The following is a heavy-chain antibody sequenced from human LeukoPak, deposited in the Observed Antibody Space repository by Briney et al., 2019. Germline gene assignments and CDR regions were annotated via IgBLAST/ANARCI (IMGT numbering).Heavy chain of an antibody. CDR3: AKSRGESRGASNY. CDR1: GFTFSSYA. D-gene: IGHD1-26*01. V-gene: IGHV3-23*01. J-gene: IGHJ4*02. Sequence: GGSLRLSCAASGFTFSSYAMNWVRQAPGKGLEWVSFISGSGDTTYYADSVKGRFTISRDNSKNTLYLQMNSLRAEDTAVYYCAKSRGESRGASNYWCQGTLVTVSS. CDR2: ISGSGDTT.